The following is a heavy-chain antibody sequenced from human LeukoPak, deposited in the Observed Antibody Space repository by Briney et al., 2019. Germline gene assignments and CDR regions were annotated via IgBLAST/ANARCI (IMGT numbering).Heavy chain of an antibody. CDR1: GYTFTGYY. V-gene: IGHV1-2*02. CDR3: AREYYYSSGNYYNRIDY. Sequence: ASVKVSCKASGYTFTGYYMHWVRQAPGQGLEWMGWINPNSGGTNYAQKSQGRVTMTRDTSISTAYMELSRLRSDDTAVYSCAREYYYSSGNYYNRIDYWGQGTLVTVSS. D-gene: IGHD3-10*01. J-gene: IGHJ4*02. CDR2: INPNSGGT.